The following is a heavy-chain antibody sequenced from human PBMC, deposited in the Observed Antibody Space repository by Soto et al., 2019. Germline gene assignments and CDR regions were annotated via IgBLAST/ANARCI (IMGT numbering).Heavy chain of an antibody. CDR3: AREGLYGSIQDNTFDI. D-gene: IGHD6-19*01. CDR1: GYTFNRHD. Sequence: QVQLVQSGAEVKRSGASVRISCKASGYTFNRHDINWVRQATGQGPEWIGWMNPNSGNTDYAQKFHGRVTMTRDSSITTAYMDLSSLTSEDTAIYYCAREGLYGSIQDNTFDIWGQGTMVSVSS. V-gene: IGHV1-8*01. CDR2: MNPNSGNT. J-gene: IGHJ3*02.